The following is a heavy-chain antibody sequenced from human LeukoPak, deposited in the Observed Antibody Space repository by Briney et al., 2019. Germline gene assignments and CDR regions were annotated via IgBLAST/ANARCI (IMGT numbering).Heavy chain of an antibody. CDR1: GFSLSTSGVG. D-gene: IGHD3-16*02. J-gene: IGHJ5*02. CDR3: ARLHNYDYVWGSYRPNWFDP. CDR2: IYWNDDK. Sequence: SGPTLVNPTQTLTLTCTFSGFSLSTSGVGVGWIRQPPGKALEWLALIYWNDDKRYSPSLKSRLTITKDTSKNQVVLTMTNMDPVDTATYYCARLHNYDYVWGSYRPNWFDPWGQGTLVTVSP. V-gene: IGHV2-5*01.